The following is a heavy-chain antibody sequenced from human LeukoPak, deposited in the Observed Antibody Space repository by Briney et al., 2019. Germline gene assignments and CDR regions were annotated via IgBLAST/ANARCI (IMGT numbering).Heavy chain of an antibody. V-gene: IGHV3-21*01. D-gene: IGHD5-12*01. CDR3: ARDDIVATTHFDY. J-gene: IGHJ4*02. CDR1: GFTFSSYS. Sequence: GGSLRLSCAASGFTFSSYSMNWVRQAPGKGLEWVSSISSSSSYIYYADSVKGRFTISRDNAKNSLYLQMNSLRAEDTAVYYCARDDIVATTHFDYWAQGTLVTVSS. CDR2: ISSSSSYI.